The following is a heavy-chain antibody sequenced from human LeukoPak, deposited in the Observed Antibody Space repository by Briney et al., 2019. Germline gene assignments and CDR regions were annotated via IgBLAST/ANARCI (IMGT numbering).Heavy chain of an antibody. CDR1: GGSISSGSYY. J-gene: IGHJ4*02. CDR3: ARGYDFWRGYTLDY. CDR2: IYTSGST. Sequence: SETLSLTCTVSGGSISSGSYYWSWIRQPAGRGLEWIGRIYTSGSTNYNPSLKSRVTISVDTSKNQFSLKLSSVTAADTAVYYCARGYDFWRGYTLDYWGQGTLVTVSS. D-gene: IGHD3-3*01. V-gene: IGHV4-61*02.